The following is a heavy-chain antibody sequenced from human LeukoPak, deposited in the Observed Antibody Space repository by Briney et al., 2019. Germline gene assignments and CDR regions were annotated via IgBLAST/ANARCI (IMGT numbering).Heavy chain of an antibody. V-gene: IGHV1-18*01. J-gene: IGHJ6*03. CDR2: ISTYNGDT. CDR3: ARGGYNCGYGGPNYMDV. CDR1: GYTFSNYG. D-gene: IGHD5-18*01. Sequence: ASVKVSCKASGYTFSNYGLSWVRQAPGQGLEWMGWISTYNGDTNSAQKFQGRLTMTTNTSTSTAYMDLRSLRSDDTAVYYCARGGYNCGYGGPNYMDVWGKGTTITVSS.